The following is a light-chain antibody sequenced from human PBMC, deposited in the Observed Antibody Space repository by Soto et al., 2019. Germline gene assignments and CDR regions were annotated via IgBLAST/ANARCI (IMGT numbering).Light chain of an antibody. CDR1: SSNVGTYNY. CDR2: EVS. V-gene: IGLV2-8*01. J-gene: IGLJ2*01. CDR3: SSYAGSNNFVI. Sequence: QSALTQPPSASGSPGQSVTFSCTGTSSNVGTYNYVSWYQQHPGKAPKLMIYEVSKRPSGVPDRFSGSKSGNTASLTVSGLQADDEADYYCSSYAGSNNFVIFGGGTKVTVL.